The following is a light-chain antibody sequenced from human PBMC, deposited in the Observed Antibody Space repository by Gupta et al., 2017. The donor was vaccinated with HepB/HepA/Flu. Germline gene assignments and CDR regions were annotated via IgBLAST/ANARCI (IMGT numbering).Light chain of an antibody. V-gene: IGKV2-30*02. Sequence: VVMPHFPLSLPVTLGQPAPFSCSSSQSLVHNGVDILLDWFQQRPGQAPRRLIYRVSNRDSGVPDRFSGGGSGTYFTLRISRVEAEDVGVYHCFQYTNRPHTFGQGTKLEIK. CDR1: QSLVHNGVDIL. CDR3: FQYTNRPHT. J-gene: IGKJ2*01. CDR2: RVS.